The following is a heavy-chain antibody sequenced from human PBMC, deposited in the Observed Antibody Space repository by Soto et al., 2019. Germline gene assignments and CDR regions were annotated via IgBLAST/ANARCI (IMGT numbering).Heavy chain of an antibody. V-gene: IGHV3-30*18. CDR3: AKDYYDSSGSVGADAFVI. Sequence: GGSLRLSCAASGFTFSSCGMHWVRQAPGKGLERVAVIAYEGSNKYYADSGKGRFTISRDNSKNTLYLEMNSLRAEDTAVYYCAKDYYDSSGSVGADAFVIWHPGTMAPV. CDR2: IAYEGSNK. CDR1: GFTFSSCG. D-gene: IGHD3-22*01. J-gene: IGHJ3*02.